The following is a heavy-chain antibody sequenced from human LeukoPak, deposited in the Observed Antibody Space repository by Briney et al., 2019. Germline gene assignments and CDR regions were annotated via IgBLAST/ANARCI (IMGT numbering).Heavy chain of an antibody. CDR2: INHSGST. CDR3: ARGGAIRNDIVVVPAALDY. CDR1: GGSFSDYC. V-gene: IGHV4-34*01. J-gene: IGHJ4*02. Sequence: SETLSLTCAVYGGSFSDYCWSWIRQPPGKGPEWIGEINHSGSTNYNPSLKSRVTISVDTSKNQFSLKLSSVTAADTAVYYCARGGAIRNDIVVVPAALDYWGQGTLVTVSS. D-gene: IGHD2-2*01.